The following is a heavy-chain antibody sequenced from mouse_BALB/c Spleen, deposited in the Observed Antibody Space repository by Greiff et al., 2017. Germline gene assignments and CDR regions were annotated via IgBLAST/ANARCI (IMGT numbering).Heavy chain of an antibody. D-gene: IGHD3-3*01. CDR1: GFSLSTYGIG. CDR2: IWWNDNK. V-gene: IGHV8-11*01. J-gene: IGHJ1*01. CDR3: ARTGTGWYFDV. Sequence: TLKESGPGILQPSQTLSLTCSFSGFSLSTYGIGVGWIRQPSGKGLEWLAHIWWNDNKYYNTALKSRLTISKDTSNNQVFLKIASVDTADTATYYCARTGTGWYFDVWGAGTTVTVSS.